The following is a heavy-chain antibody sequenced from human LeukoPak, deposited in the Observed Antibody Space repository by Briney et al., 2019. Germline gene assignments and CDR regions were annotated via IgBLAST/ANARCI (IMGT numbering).Heavy chain of an antibody. CDR2: ISGVGSNT. CDR3: VKALAGYCNSGNCPIGHHWFEP. J-gene: IGHJ5*02. V-gene: IGHV3-64D*06. Sequence: GGSVSHSCSASGFTFSDYTMHWVRQAPAKGLECVYSISGVGSNTYHAYSVNGRFTISRDTSKNTLFLQMSSLRPDDTAMYYCVKALAGYCNSGNCPIGHHWFEPWGQGTLVTVSS. CDR1: GFTFSDYT. D-gene: IGHD2/OR15-2a*01.